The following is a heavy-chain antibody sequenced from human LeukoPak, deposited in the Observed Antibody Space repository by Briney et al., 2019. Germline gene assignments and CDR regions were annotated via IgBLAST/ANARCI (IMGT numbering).Heavy chain of an antibody. Sequence: GGSLRLSCAASGFTFSSYAMSWVRQAPGKGLEWVSAISGSGGSTYYADSVKGRFTISRDNSKNTLYLQMNSLRAEDTAVYYCAKDAIMTTGLYNWFDPWGPGTMVTVSS. CDR2: ISGSGGST. V-gene: IGHV3-23*01. D-gene: IGHD4-11*01. J-gene: IGHJ5*01. CDR3: AKDAIMTTGLYNWFDP. CDR1: GFTFSSYA.